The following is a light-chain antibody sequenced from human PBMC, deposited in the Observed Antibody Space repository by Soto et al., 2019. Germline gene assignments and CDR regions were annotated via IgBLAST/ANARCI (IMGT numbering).Light chain of an antibody. CDR1: QTVTSY. V-gene: IGKV1-39*01. CDR2: AAS. CDR3: HHEFT. J-gene: IGKJ4*01. Sequence: DIQMTQSPSSLSASVGDRVTMTCRASQTVTSYLNWYQQKPGKAPKLLIYAASSLQSGVPSRFSGSGSGTDFTLTISSVHPEYFSPYYCHHEFTFGGGTKVDIK.